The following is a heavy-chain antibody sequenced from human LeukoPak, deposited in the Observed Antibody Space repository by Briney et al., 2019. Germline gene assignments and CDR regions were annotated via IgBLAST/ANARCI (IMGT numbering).Heavy chain of an antibody. D-gene: IGHD3-10*01. CDR3: ARGLQGGPYYYYYYMDV. V-gene: IGHV1-8*03. Sequence: ASVKVSCKASGYTFTSYDINWVRQATGQGLECMGWMNPNSGNTGYAQKFQGRVTITRNTSISTAYMELSSLRSEDTAVYYCARGLQGGPYYYYYYMDVWGKGTTVTVSS. J-gene: IGHJ6*03. CDR2: MNPNSGNT. CDR1: GYTFTSYD.